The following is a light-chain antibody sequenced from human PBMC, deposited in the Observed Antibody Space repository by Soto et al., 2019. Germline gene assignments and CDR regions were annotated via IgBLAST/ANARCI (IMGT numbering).Light chain of an antibody. Sequence: QLVLTQPPSASGTPGQRVTISCSGSSSNIGSNTVNWYQQLPGTAPKLLIYSNNQRPSGVPDRFSGSKSGTSASLAISGLQSEDEADYYCAAWDDSLNAIDVFGTGTKLTVL. CDR2: SNN. V-gene: IGLV1-44*01. J-gene: IGLJ1*01. CDR1: SSNIGSNT. CDR3: AAWDDSLNAIDV.